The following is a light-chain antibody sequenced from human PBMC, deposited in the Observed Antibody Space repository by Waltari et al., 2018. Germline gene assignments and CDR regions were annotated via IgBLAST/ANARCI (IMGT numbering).Light chain of an antibody. J-gene: IGLJ3*02. CDR1: TSNIGMNY. V-gene: IGLV1-47*01. Sequence: QSVLTQPPSVSGTPGQTVTISCSGSTSNIGMNYVYWYQQLPGMAPKLLISKIDQRPSGVPDRFSGSKSGTSASLTISGLRSEDEADYYCAAWDDSLRVFGGGTKLTVL. CDR2: KID. CDR3: AAWDDSLRV.